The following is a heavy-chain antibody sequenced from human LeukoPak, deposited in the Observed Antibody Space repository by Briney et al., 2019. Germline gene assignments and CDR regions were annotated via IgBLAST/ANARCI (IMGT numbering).Heavy chain of an antibody. V-gene: IGHV1-46*01. Sequence: ASVKVSCKASGYTFTDYSMHWVRLAPGQGLEWMGIINPSGASASYAQKFQGRVTLTRDMSTGTVYLDLTSLRFDDTAAYYCTRGHGSGSTNWFDPWGQGTLVTVSS. D-gene: IGHD3-10*01. CDR1: GYTFTDYS. CDR2: INPSGASA. CDR3: TRGHGSGSTNWFDP. J-gene: IGHJ5*02.